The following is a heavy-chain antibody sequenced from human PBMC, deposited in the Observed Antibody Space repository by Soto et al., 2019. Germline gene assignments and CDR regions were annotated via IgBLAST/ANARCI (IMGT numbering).Heavy chain of an antibody. CDR3: AGGRGGSGYYYYYYGMDV. Sequence: SETLSLTCAVSGGSISSGGYSWSWIRQPPGKGLEWIGYIYHSGSTYYNPSLKSRVTISVDRSKNQFSLKLSSVTAADTAVYYCAGGRGGSGYYYYYYGMDVWGQGTTVTVSS. CDR1: GGSISSGGYS. D-gene: IGHD3-22*01. V-gene: IGHV4-30-2*01. CDR2: IYHSGST. J-gene: IGHJ6*02.